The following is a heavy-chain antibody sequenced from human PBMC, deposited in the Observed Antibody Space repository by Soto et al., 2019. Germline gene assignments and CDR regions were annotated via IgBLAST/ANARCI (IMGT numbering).Heavy chain of an antibody. CDR2: IRNNANFYML. CDR3: TRVKLWPTTLKPGMDV. D-gene: IGHD1-26*01. V-gene: IGHV3-72*01. J-gene: IGHJ6*04. Sequence: GGSLRLSCVGSGFTFSDHYMDWVRQAPGKGLEWIGRIRNNANFYMLEYAASMKGRFSISRDDSKNTVYLEVNSLKIEDTAVYHCTRVKLWPTTLKPGMDVWG. CDR1: GFTFSDHY.